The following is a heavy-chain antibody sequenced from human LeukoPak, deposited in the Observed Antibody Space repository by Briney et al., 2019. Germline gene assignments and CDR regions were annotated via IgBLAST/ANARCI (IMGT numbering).Heavy chain of an antibody. V-gene: IGHV1-69*06. D-gene: IGHD2-2*01. J-gene: IGHJ6*04. Sequence: ASVKVSCKASGGTFSSYAISWVRQAPGQGLEWMGGIIPIFGTANYAQKFQGRVTITADKSTSTAYMELSSLRSEDTAVYYCARGDIVVVPAASLYYYYGMDVWDKGTTVTVSS. CDR3: ARGDIVVVPAASLYYYYGMDV. CDR2: IIPIFGTA. CDR1: GGTFSSYA.